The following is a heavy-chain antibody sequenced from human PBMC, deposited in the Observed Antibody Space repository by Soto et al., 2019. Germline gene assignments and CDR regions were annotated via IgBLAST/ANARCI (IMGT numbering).Heavy chain of an antibody. CDR1: GYTFTSYG. J-gene: IGHJ3*02. CDR3: ALRHGDYDFWSGPDAFDI. CDR2: ISAYNGNT. Sequence: GASVKVSCKASGYTFTSYGISWVRQAPGQGLEWMGWISAYNGNTNYAQKLQGRVTMTTDTSTSTAYMELRSLRSDDTAVYYCALRHGDYDFWSGPDAFDIWGQGTMVTVSS. V-gene: IGHV1-18*01. D-gene: IGHD3-3*01.